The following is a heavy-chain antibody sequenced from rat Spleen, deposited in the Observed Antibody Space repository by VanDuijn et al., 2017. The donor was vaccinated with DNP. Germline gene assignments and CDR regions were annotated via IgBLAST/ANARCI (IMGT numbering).Heavy chain of an antibody. D-gene: IGHD5-1*01. CDR1: GFSLTDYS. CDR2: ISDDGLTT. Sequence: EVQLKESGPGLVQPSQTLSLTCTVSGFSLTDYSVHWVRQAPTKGLEWVATISDDGLTTYYRDSVKGRFTISRENAKSTLYLQVDSLRSEDTATYYCALSTGRGFDYWGQGVMVTVSS. CDR3: ALSTGRGFDY. J-gene: IGHJ2*01. V-gene: IGHV5-29*01.